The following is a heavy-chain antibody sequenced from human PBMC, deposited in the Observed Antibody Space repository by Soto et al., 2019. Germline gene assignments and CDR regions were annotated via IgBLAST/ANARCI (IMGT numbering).Heavy chain of an antibody. Sequence: PGGSLRLSCAASGFTFSSYGMHWVRQASGKGLEWVSSISSSSSYIYYADSVKGRFTISRDNAKNSLYLQMNSLRAEDTAVYYCARAYLRWDNWLDPWGQGTLVTAPQ. CDR3: ARAYLRWDNWLDP. CDR1: GFTFSSYG. CDR2: ISSSSSYI. J-gene: IGHJ5*02. D-gene: IGHD4-17*01. V-gene: IGHV3-21*01.